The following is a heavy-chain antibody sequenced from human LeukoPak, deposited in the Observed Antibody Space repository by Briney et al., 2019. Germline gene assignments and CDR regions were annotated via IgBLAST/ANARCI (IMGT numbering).Heavy chain of an antibody. Sequence: GGSLRLSCTASGVTFSNHWMHWVRQAPGKGLVWVSRINNDGSSAVYADPVQGRVTVSRDNAKDTFYLQMNGLRVEDTAVYYCARDRPHNWFDPWGQGTLVTVSS. CDR3: ARDRPHNWFDP. J-gene: IGHJ5*02. CDR2: INNDGSSA. V-gene: IGHV3-74*01. CDR1: GVTFSNHW.